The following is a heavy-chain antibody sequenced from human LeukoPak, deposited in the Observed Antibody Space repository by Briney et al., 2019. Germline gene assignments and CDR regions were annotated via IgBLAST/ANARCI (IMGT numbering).Heavy chain of an antibody. CDR3: VPKAAAGA. CDR2: ISSSSSYI. CDR1: GFTFSGYS. Sequence: GGSLRLSCAASGFTFSGYSMNWVRQAPGKGLEWVSSISSSSSYIYYADSVKGRFTISRDNAKNSLYLQMNSLRAEDTAVYCCVPKAAAGAWGQGTLVTVSS. V-gene: IGHV3-21*01. J-gene: IGHJ5*02. D-gene: IGHD6-13*01.